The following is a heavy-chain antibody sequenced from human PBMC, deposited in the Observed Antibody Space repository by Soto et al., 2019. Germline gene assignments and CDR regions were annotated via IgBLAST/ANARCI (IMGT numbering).Heavy chain of an antibody. CDR1: GGSISSYY. CDR3: ARVPTMVREVISGDDYFDY. CDR2: IYYSGST. D-gene: IGHD3-10*01. J-gene: IGHJ4*02. V-gene: IGHV4-59*12. Sequence: SETLSLTCTVSGGSISSYYWSWIRQPPGKGLEWIGYIYYSGSTNYNPSLKSRVTISVDTSKNQFSLKLSSVTAADTAVYYCARVPTMVREVISGDDYFDYWGQGTLVTVSS.